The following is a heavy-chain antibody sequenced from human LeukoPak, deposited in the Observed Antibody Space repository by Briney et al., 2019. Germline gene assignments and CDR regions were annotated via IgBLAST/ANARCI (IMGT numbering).Heavy chain of an antibody. CDR1: GYTFTSYG. Sequence: GASVKVSCTASGYTFTSYGISWVRQAPGQGLEWMGWISAYNGNTNYAQKLQGRVTMTRDTSTSTVYMELSSLRSEDTAVYYCAREYYDFWSGYSNWFDPWGQGTLVTVSS. V-gene: IGHV1-18*01. CDR3: AREYYDFWSGYSNWFDP. D-gene: IGHD3-3*01. J-gene: IGHJ5*02. CDR2: ISAYNGNT.